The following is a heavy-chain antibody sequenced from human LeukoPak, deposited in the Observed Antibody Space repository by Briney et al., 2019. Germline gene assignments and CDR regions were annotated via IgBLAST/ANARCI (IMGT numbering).Heavy chain of an antibody. CDR1: GFAFSSYA. D-gene: IGHD1-20*01. Sequence: GGSLRLSCAASGFAFSSYAMSWVRQAPGKGLEWVSAISGSGGDTFYTDSLKGRFTISRDNFKNTLYLQMNSLRAEDTAVHYCAKDGGGIAGSFDYWGQGTLVTVSS. V-gene: IGHV3-23*01. CDR2: ISGSGGDT. J-gene: IGHJ4*02. CDR3: AKDGGGIAGSFDY.